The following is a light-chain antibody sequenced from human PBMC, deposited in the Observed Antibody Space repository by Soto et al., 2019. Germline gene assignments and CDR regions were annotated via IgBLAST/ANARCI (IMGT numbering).Light chain of an antibody. CDR2: DTN. CDR3: AAWDGSLNGVV. Sequence: QSVLTQPPSVSAAPGQKVTISCSGSSSSIGKNYVSWYQQFPGTAPKLLIVDTNKRPSGIPDRFSGSKSGTSATLAITGLQTGDEADYFCAAWDGSLNGVVFGGGTKLTVL. CDR1: SSSIGKNY. J-gene: IGLJ3*02. V-gene: IGLV1-51*01.